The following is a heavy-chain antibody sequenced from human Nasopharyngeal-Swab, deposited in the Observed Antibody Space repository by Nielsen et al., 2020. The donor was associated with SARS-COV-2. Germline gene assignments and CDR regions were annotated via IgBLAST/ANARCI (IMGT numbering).Heavy chain of an antibody. CDR1: GYTFTSYG. V-gene: IGHV1-18*01. D-gene: IGHD5-18*01. CDR2: ISAYNGNT. CDR3: ARDPTTTHTAKGGNYYYYGMDV. Sequence: ASVKVSCTASGYTFTSYGISWVRQAPGQGLEWMGWISAYNGNTNYAQKLQGRVTMTTDTSTSTAYMELRSLRSDATAVYDCARDPTTTHTAKGGNYYYYGMDVWGQGTTVTVSS. J-gene: IGHJ6*02.